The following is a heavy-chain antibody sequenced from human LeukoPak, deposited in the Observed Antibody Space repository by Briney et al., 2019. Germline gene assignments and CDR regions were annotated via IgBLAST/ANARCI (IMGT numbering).Heavy chain of an antibody. V-gene: IGHV3-30*18. CDR2: ISSDGNNE. CDR1: GFTFSRYG. D-gene: IGHD3-10*01. Sequence: GGSLRLSCAASGFTFSRYGMHWVRQAPGKGLEWVALISSDGNNEYYADSVKGRFTISRDNSKNTLFLQMNSLRAEDTAVYYCAKDLSGRKGSFDYWGRGTLVTVSS. J-gene: IGHJ4*02. CDR3: AKDLSGRKGSFDY.